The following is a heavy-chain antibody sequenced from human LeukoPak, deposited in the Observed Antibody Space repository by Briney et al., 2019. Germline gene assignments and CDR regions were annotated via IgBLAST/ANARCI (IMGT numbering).Heavy chain of an antibody. J-gene: IGHJ4*02. CDR3: ARASNYDYVWGSYRYYFDY. CDR2: IYYSGST. CDR1: GGSISSYY. Sequence: PSETLSLTCTVSGGSISSYYWSWIRQPPEKGLEWIGYIYYSGSTNYNPSLKSRVTISVDTSKNQFSLKLSSVTAADTAVYYCARASNYDYVWGSYRYYFDYWGQGTLVTVSS. V-gene: IGHV4-59*01. D-gene: IGHD3-16*02.